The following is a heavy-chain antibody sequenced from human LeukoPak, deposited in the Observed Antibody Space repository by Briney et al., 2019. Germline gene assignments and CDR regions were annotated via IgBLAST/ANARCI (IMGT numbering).Heavy chain of an antibody. Sequence: SETLSLTCAVSGGSISSGSYYWSWIRQPAGKGLEWIGRFYTSGSTYYNPSLKRRVTISVDTSKNQFSLKLSSVTAADTAVYYCAREYYYDSSGYYLYYYYYMDVWGKGTTVTVSS. CDR1: GGSISSGSYY. CDR3: AREYYYDSSGYYLYYYYYMDV. CDR2: FYTSGST. J-gene: IGHJ6*03. V-gene: IGHV4-61*02. D-gene: IGHD3-22*01.